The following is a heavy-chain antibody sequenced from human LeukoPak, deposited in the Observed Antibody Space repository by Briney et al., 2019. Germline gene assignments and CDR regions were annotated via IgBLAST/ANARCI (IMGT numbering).Heavy chain of an antibody. CDR3: ARDSGVAPYFDY. V-gene: IGHV4-59*01. D-gene: IGHD3-3*01. CDR1: GGSISSYY. J-gene: IGHJ4*02. Sequence: PSETLSLTCTVSGGSISSYYWSWIRQPPGKGLEGIGYIYYSGSTNYNPSLKSRVPISVDTSKNQFSLKLSPVTAADPAVYYCARDSGVAPYFDYWGQGTLVTVSS. CDR2: IYYSGST.